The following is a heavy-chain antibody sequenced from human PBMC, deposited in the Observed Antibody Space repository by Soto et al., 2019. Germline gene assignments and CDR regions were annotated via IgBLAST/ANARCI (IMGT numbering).Heavy chain of an antibody. CDR1: GFTFSDFG. J-gene: IGHJ4*02. D-gene: IGHD6-19*01. V-gene: IGHV3-30*18. CDR3: AKDRGWAPFDD. Sequence: GGSLRLSCAASGFTFSDFGMHWVRQAPGKGLEWVAIISNDGTKRYYADSVKGRFTISRDNSKNTLYLQMNSLRGEDTALYSCAKDRGWAPFDDWGQGTLVTV. CDR2: ISNDGTKR.